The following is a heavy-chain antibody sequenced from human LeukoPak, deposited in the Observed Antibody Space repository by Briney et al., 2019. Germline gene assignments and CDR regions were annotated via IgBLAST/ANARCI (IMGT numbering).Heavy chain of an antibody. CDR2: IIPIFGTA. Sequence: SVKVSCKASGYTFTSYGISWVRQAPGQGLEWMGGIIPIFGTANYAQKFQGRVTITTDESTSTAYMELSSLRSEDTAVYYCARGYCSGGSCYSVPFSDYYMDVWGKGTTVTVSS. V-gene: IGHV1-69*05. CDR3: ARGYCSGGSCYSVPFSDYYMDV. CDR1: GYTFTSYG. D-gene: IGHD2-15*01. J-gene: IGHJ6*03.